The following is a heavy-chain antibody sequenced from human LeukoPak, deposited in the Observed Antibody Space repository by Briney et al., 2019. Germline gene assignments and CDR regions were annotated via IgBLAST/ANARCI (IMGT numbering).Heavy chain of an antibody. V-gene: IGHV3-48*02. CDR2: IDGAGDTI. J-gene: IGHJ4*02. CDR3: SRRFDS. Sequence: GGSLTLSCATSGFTFSDYSMNWVRQAPGKGLEWVSYIDGAGDTIYYADSVKGRFTMSRDNAKSSLDLQMNSLRDEDTAVYYCSRRFDSWGRGTLVTVSS. CDR1: GFTFSDYS.